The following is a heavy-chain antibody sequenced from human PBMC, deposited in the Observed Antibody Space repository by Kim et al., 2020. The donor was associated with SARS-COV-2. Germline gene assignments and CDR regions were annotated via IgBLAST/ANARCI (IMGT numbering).Heavy chain of an antibody. CDR3: ARVRDITMVRGVIMSHEYFQH. CDR2: MNPNSGNT. D-gene: IGHD3-10*01. V-gene: IGHV1-8*01. Sequence: ASVKVSCKASGYTFTSYDINWVRQATGQGLEWMGWMNPNSGNTGYAQKFQGRVTMTRNTSISTAYMELSSLRSEDTAVYYCARVRDITMVRGVIMSHEYFQHWGQGTLGTVSS. J-gene: IGHJ1*01. CDR1: GYTFTSYD.